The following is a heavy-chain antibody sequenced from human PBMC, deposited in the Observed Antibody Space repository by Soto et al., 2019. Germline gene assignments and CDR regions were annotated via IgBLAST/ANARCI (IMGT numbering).Heavy chain of an antibody. CDR3: ARSGPADTFVRDPGGYDP. J-gene: IGHJ5*02. Sequence: SETLSLTCTVSGGSISSYYWSWIRQPPGKGLEWIGYIYYSGSTNYNPPLKSRVTISVDTSKNQFSLKLSSVTAADTAVYYCARSGPADTFVRDPGGYDPSGQGTLVTVSS. D-gene: IGHD5-12*01. CDR2: IYYSGST. V-gene: IGHV4-59*01. CDR1: GGSISSYY.